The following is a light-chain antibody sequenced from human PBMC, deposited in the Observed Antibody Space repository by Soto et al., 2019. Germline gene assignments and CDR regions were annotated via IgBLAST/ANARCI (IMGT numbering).Light chain of an antibody. CDR3: QQYNNWPRG. CDR1: QNVVTN. CDR2: GAS. Sequence: TVITQSPATLSVSPGERATLSCRASQNVVTNLAWYQQIPGQAPRLLIYGASTRATGIPARFSGSGSGTEFTLTISSLQSEDFAVYYCQQYNNWPRGFGQGTRLEIK. J-gene: IGKJ5*01. V-gene: IGKV3-15*01.